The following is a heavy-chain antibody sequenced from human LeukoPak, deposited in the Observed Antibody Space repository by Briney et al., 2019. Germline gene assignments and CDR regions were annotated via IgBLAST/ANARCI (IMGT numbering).Heavy chain of an antibody. CDR2: INHSGST. J-gene: IGHJ3*02. D-gene: IGHD6-13*01. CDR1: GGSFSGYY. Sequence: SETLSLTCAVYGGSFSGYYWSWIRQPPGKGLQWIGEINHSGSTNYNPSLESRVTISVDTSKNQFSLNLNSVTAADTAMYYCARPTIAAAGRLAFDIWGQGTMVTVCS. CDR3: ARPTIAAAGRLAFDI. V-gene: IGHV4-34*01.